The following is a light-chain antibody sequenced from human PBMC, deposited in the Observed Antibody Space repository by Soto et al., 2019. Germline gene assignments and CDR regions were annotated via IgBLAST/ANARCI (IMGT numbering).Light chain of an antibody. Sequence: MTQSPSTLSASTGDGAAISCRASQGISSNLAWYQQKPGKPPRLLISGASTLAPGIPSRFSGSGSGTDFTLTISSLQSEDFAIYYCQQYYSYPLTFGEGTKVEIK. CDR2: GAS. J-gene: IGKJ4*01. CDR3: QQYYSYPLT. V-gene: IGKV1-8*01. CDR1: QGISSN.